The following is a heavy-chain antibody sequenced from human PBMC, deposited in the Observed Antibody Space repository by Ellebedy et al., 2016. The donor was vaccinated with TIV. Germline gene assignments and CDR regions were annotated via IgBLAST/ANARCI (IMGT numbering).Heavy chain of an antibody. CDR3: AKRSAVTTGLSRAHYYYYGMDV. J-gene: IGHJ6*02. D-gene: IGHD4-17*01. CDR1: GFTFSTYA. CDR2: ISGSGGST. Sequence: GGSLRLXCAASGFTFSTYAMNWVRQAPGKGLEWVSAISGSGGSTYYADSVKGRFTISRDNSKNTLYLQMNSLRAEDTAVYYCAKRSAVTTGLSRAHYYYYGMDVWGQGTTVTVSS. V-gene: IGHV3-23*01.